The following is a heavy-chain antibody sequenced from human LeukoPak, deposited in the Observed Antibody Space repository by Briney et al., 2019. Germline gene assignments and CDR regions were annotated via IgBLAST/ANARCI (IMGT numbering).Heavy chain of an antibody. J-gene: IGHJ4*02. D-gene: IGHD3-3*01. CDR1: GYTFTSYG. CDR2: ISAYNGNT. CDR3: ARVFFPPYYDFWSGYRETYYFDY. Sequence: GASVKVSCKASGYTFTSYGISWVRQAPGQGLEWMGWISAYNGNTNYAQKLQGRVTMTTDTSTSTAYMELRSLRSDDTAVYYCARVFFPPYYDFWSGYRETYYFDYWGQGTLVTVSS. V-gene: IGHV1-18*01.